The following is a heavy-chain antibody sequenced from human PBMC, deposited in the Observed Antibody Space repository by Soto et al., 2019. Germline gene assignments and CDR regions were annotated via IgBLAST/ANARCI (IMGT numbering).Heavy chain of an antibody. V-gene: IGHV1-18*01. D-gene: IGHD3-9*01. Sequence: EASVKVSCKASGYTFTSYGISWVRQAPGQGLEWMGWISAYNGNTNYAQKLQGRVTMTTDTSTSTAYMELRSLRSDDTAVYYCARDRNYDILTGYYRDYFDYWGQGTLVTVSS. CDR1: GYTFTSYG. J-gene: IGHJ4*02. CDR3: ARDRNYDILTGYYRDYFDY. CDR2: ISAYNGNT.